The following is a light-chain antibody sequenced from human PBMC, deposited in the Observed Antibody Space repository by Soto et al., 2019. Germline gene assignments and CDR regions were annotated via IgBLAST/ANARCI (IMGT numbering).Light chain of an antibody. CDR2: GVT. J-gene: IGLJ3*02. CDR3: YSYAGRNIWV. Sequence: QSALTQPPSASGSPGQSVTISCTGSGSDIGGHNFVSWYQQHPGKAPKLTIYGVTERPSGVPDRFSGSKSGNTASLTVSGLQAEDEADYYCYSYAGRNIWVFGGGTQLTVL. CDR1: GSDIGGHNF. V-gene: IGLV2-8*01.